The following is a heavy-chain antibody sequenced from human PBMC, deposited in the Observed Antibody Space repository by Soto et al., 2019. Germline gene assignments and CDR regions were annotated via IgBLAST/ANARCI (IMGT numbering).Heavy chain of an antibody. V-gene: IGHV1-8*01. Sequence: ASVKVSCKASGYTFTSYDMNWVRQATGQGLEWMGWMNPNSGNTGYAQKFQGRVTMTRNTSISTAYMELSSLRSEDTAVYYCARGNISPDYYYGMDVWGQGTTVTVSS. CDR2: MNPNSGNT. D-gene: IGHD3-9*01. J-gene: IGHJ6*02. CDR1: GYTFTSYD. CDR3: ARGNISPDYYYGMDV.